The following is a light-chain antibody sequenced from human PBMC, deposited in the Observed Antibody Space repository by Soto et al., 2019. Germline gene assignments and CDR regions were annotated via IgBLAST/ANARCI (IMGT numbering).Light chain of an antibody. CDR2: EVT. CDR3: SSYTSISTLYV. V-gene: IGLV2-14*01. Sequence: QSALTQPASVSGSPGQSITISCTGTTSDVGGYNYVSWYQQRPGKAPKVIIFEVTNRPSGVSNLFSGSKSGNTASLTISGLQAEDEADYYCSSYTSISTLYVFGTGTKLTVL. CDR1: TSDVGGYNY. J-gene: IGLJ1*01.